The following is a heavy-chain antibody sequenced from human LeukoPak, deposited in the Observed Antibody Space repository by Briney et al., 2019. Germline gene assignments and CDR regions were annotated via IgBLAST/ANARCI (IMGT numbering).Heavy chain of an antibody. J-gene: IGHJ3*02. V-gene: IGHV3-20*04. CDR3: ATEGYCSGGSCRPFTFDI. D-gene: IGHD2-15*01. CDR2: INWNGGST. Sequence: GGSLGLSCAASGFTFSSYWMHWVRQAPGKGLEWVSGINWNGGSTGYADSVKGRFTISRDNAKNSLYLQMNGLRAEDTALYYCATEGYCSGGSCRPFTFDIWGQGTMVTVSS. CDR1: GFTFSSYW.